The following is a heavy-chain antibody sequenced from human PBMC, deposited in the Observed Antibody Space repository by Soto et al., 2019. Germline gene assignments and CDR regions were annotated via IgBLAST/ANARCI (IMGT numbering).Heavy chain of an antibody. CDR2: ISGYNGNT. CDR3: ARDRGVVTSGSAYYFEY. Sequence: QVQLVQSGPEVKKPGASVKVSCKATGYTFRSYGVTWVRQAPGQGLEWMGWISGYNGNTENAQKLQGRVTMTTDTATSTVYMELRSLGSADTAVYYCARDRGVVTSGSAYYFEYWGQGTLVTVSS. CDR1: GYTFRSYG. V-gene: IGHV1-18*01. D-gene: IGHD2-2*01. J-gene: IGHJ4*02.